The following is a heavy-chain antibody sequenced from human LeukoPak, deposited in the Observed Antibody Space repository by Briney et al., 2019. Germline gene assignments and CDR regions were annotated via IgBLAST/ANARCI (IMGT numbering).Heavy chain of an antibody. CDR3: AKKGQADDNGKPD. CDR1: GVTFSSYW. CDR2: IRRGVGST. Sequence: PGGSLRLSCAASGVTFSSYWMSWVRQAPGKGLECVSAIRRGVGSTYYADSVKGRFTISRDNSKNTLYLQMNNLRADDTAVYYCAKKGQADDNGKPDWGQGTLVTVSS. J-gene: IGHJ4*02. D-gene: IGHD1-1*01. V-gene: IGHV3-23*01.